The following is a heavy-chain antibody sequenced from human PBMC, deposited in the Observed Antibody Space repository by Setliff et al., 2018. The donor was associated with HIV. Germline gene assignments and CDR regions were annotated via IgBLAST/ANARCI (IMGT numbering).Heavy chain of an antibody. D-gene: IGHD3-3*01. CDR2: VSFDGSYK. J-gene: IGHJ6*03. V-gene: IGHV3-30*04. Sequence: GGSLRLSCAASGFTFSSYVMHWVRQAPGKGLECVAVVSFDGSYKYYPDSVKGRFTISRDNSRNRLYLQMSSLRVEDTAVYYCARDGRNYDFWGGRGTDYYNYYMDVWGKGTTVTVSS. CDR3: ARDGRNYDFWGGRGTDYYNYYMDV. CDR1: GFTFSSYV.